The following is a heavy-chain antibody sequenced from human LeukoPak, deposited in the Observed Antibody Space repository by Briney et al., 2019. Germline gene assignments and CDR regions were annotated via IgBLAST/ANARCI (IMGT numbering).Heavy chain of an antibody. Sequence: PRGSRWLSRAASGFAFSDFCVSRIRQAPGKGLEWVSYISRSSSYTNYADSVKGRLTISRDNDKNSLYLQMNSLRAEDTAVYYCARAPAGIDWFAPWGERSLLTVSS. J-gene: IGHJ5*02. V-gene: IGHV3-11*06. CDR2: ISRSSSYT. CDR1: GFAFSDFC. D-gene: IGHD1-14*01. CDR3: ARAPAGIDWFAP.